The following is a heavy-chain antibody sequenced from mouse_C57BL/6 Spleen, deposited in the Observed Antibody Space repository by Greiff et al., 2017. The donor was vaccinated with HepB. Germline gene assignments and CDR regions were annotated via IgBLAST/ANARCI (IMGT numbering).Heavy chain of an antibody. V-gene: IGHV1-81*01. CDR1: GYTFTSYG. Sequence: VQRVESGAELARPGASVKLSCKASGYTFTSYGISWVKQRTGQGLEWIGEIYPRSGNTYYNEKFKGKATLTADKSSSTAYMELRSLTSEDSAVYFCARRDDYGDYWGQGTTLTVSS. J-gene: IGHJ2*01. CDR3: ARRDDYGDY. D-gene: IGHD2-4*01. CDR2: IYPRSGNT.